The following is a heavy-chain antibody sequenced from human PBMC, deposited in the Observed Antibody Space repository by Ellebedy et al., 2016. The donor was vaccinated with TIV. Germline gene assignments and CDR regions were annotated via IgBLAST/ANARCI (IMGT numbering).Heavy chain of an antibody. D-gene: IGHD4-17*01. CDR2: MRQDGGDK. Sequence: GGSLRLSCVGSGFSFSSYWMSWVRQAPGKGLEWVANMRQDGGDKYYVDSVRGRFTISRDNAKDSLYLQMNSLRADDTAVYFCASDGSYGDYRSPTHALTFWGQGTMVTVSP. CDR1: GFSFSSYW. V-gene: IGHV3-7*01. J-gene: IGHJ3*01. CDR3: ASDGSYGDYRSPTHALTF.